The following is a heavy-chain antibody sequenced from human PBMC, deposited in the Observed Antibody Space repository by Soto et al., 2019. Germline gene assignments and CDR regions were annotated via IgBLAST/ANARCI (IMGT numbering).Heavy chain of an antibody. CDR2: LSYSGTA. V-gene: IGHV4-61*01. Sequence: QVQLQESGPGLVKTSETLSLTCTVSGGSVSSGPYHWNWVRQPPGKGLEWIGHLSYSGTANYSPSLRGRVTMATDTSKNQFSLRLTSGTAADTAVYYCMRSHGAYWGQGTLVTVSP. CDR3: MRSHGAY. D-gene: IGHD2-8*01. CDR1: GGSVSSGPYH. J-gene: IGHJ4*02.